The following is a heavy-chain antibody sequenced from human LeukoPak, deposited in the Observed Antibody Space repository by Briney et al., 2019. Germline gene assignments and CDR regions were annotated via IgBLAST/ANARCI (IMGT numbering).Heavy chain of an antibody. Sequence: SQTLSLTCAVSGGSISSGGYSWSWIRQPPGKGLEWIGYIYHSGSTYYNPSLKNRVTISVGRSKNQFSLKLSSVTAADTAVYYCARQYSYGSQYYFDYWGQGTLVTVSS. J-gene: IGHJ4*02. V-gene: IGHV4-30-2*01. CDR3: ARQYSYGSQYYFDY. D-gene: IGHD5-18*01. CDR2: IYHSGST. CDR1: GGSISSGGYS.